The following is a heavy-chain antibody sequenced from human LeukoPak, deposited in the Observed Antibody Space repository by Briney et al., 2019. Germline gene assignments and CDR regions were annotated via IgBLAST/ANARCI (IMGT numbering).Heavy chain of an antibody. CDR1: GFTFSSYG. D-gene: IGHD3-22*01. Sequence: PGGSLRLSCAASGFTFSSYGMHWVRQAPGKGLEWVAVISYDGSNKYYADSVKGRFTISRDNSKNTLYLQMNSLRAEDTAVYYCARDRLNYYDSSRYFDYWGQGTLVTVSS. CDR2: ISYDGSNK. V-gene: IGHV3-30*03. CDR3: ARDRLNYYDSSRYFDY. J-gene: IGHJ4*02.